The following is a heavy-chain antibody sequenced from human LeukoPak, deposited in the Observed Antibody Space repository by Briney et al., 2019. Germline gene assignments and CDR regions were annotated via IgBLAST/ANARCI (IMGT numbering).Heavy chain of an antibody. CDR3: ARSGQLLIDAFDI. CDR2: ISSSSSYI. Sequence: GGTLRLSCAASGFTFSSYSMNWVRQAPGKGLEWVSSISSSSSYIYYADSVKGRFTISRDNAKNSLYLQMNSLRAEDTAVYYCARSGQLLIDAFDIWGQGTMVTVSS. V-gene: IGHV3-21*01. J-gene: IGHJ3*02. CDR1: GFTFSSYS. D-gene: IGHD2-2*01.